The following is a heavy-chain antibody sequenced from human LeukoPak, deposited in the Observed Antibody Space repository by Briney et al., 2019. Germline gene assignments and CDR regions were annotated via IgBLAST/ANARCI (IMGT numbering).Heavy chain of an antibody. V-gene: IGHV3-7*01. CDR3: ARDHAAGGYPRPFQH. J-gene: IGHJ1*01. CDR2: IKQDGSEK. D-gene: IGHD6-13*01. Sequence: GGSLRLSCAASGFTFSSYWMSWVRQAPGKGLEWVANIKQDGSEKYYVDSVKGRFTISRDNAKNSLYLQMNSLRAEDTAVYYCARDHAAGGYPRPFQHWGQGTLVTVSS. CDR1: GFTFSSYW.